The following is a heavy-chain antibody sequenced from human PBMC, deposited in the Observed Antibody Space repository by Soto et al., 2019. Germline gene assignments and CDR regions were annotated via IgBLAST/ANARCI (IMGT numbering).Heavy chain of an antibody. CDR3: ARDPASYTVTTMVVGY. D-gene: IGHD4-17*01. CDR1: GFTFSSYW. J-gene: IGHJ4*02. Sequence: EVQLVESGGGLVQPGGSLRLSCAASGFTFSSYWMSWVRQAPGKGLEWVANIKQDGSEKYYVDSVKGRFTISRDNAKNSLYLQMNSLRAEDTAVYYCARDPASYTVTTMVVGYWGQGTLVTVSS. V-gene: IGHV3-7*01. CDR2: IKQDGSEK.